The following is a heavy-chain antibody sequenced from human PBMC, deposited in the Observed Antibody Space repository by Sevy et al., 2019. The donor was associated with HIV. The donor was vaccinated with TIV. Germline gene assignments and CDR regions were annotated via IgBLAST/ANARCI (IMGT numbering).Heavy chain of an antibody. CDR3: ARRNDFDI. V-gene: IGHV4-59*08. J-gene: IGHJ3*02. CDR2: VYYTGGT. Sequence: SETLSLTCTVSAGSINSDHWNWIRQPPGKGLEWIGYVYYTGGTNYNPSLKNRVTISVDRTKNQFSLKLTSVTAAVTAVYYCARRNDFDIWGQGTMVTVSS. CDR1: AGSINSDH.